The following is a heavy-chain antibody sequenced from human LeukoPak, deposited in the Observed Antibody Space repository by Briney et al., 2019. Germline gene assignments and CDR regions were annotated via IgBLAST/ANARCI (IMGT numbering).Heavy chain of an antibody. J-gene: IGHJ5*02. CDR1: GGSISSSSYY. Sequence: SETLSLTCTVSGGSISSSSYYWGWIRQPPGKGLEWIGRIYYSGSTYYNPSLKSRVTISVDTSKNQFSLKLSSVTAADTAVYYCARHLIRYFDWFLPWGQGTLVTVSS. CDR3: ARHLIRYFDWFLP. D-gene: IGHD3-9*01. CDR2: IYYSGST. V-gene: IGHV4-39*01.